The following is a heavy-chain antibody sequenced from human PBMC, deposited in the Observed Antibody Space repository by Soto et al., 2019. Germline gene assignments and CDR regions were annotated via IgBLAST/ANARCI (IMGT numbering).Heavy chain of an antibody. CDR1: GYNFSGYP. V-gene: IGHV1-3*01. Sequence: VAAVKDSCKASGYNFSGYPMHWVRQAPGQRLEWMGWINAGYGNTKSSQKFQDRVNISRDTSDNTAYMELSSLRSDDTAVYYCAREPRDGTFDFWGQGTLVTVSS. CDR3: AREPRDGTFDF. J-gene: IGHJ4*02. CDR2: INAGYGNT.